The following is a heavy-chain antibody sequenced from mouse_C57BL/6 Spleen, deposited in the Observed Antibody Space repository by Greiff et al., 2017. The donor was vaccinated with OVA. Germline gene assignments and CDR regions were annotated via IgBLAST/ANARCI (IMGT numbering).Heavy chain of an antibody. Sequence: VQLQQPGAELVKPGASVKLSCKASGYTFTSYWMHWVKQRPGRGLEWIGRIDPNSGGTKYNEKFKSKATLTVDKPSSTAYMQLSSLTSEDSAVYCCARSFYDLRGYFDVWGTGTTVTVSS. CDR3: ARSFYDLRGYFDV. CDR1: GYTFTSYW. V-gene: IGHV1-72*01. J-gene: IGHJ1*03. CDR2: IDPNSGGT. D-gene: IGHD2-3*01.